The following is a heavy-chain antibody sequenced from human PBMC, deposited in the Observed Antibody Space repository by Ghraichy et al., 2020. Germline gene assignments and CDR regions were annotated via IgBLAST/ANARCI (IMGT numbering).Heavy chain of an antibody. CDR2: IYYSGST. CDR1: GGSISSSSYY. V-gene: IGHV4-39*01. J-gene: IGHJ4*02. CDR3: ARHRAAAGIAVGEA. Sequence: SETLSLTCTVSGGSISSSSYYWGWIRQPPGKGLEWIGSIYYSGSTYYNPSLKSRVTISVDTSKNQFSLKLSSVTAADTAVYYCARHRAAAGIAVGEAWGQGTLVTVSS. D-gene: IGHD6-13*01.